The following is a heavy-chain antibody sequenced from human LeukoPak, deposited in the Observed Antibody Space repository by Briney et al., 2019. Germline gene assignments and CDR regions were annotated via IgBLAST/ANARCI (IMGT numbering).Heavy chain of an antibody. CDR3: ARENPGGGFDY. D-gene: IGHD3-10*01. CDR1: GYSISSGYY. J-gene: IGHJ4*02. CDR2: IYHSGST. Sequence: SETLSLTCTVSGYSISSGYYWGWIRQPPGKGLEWIGSIYHSGSTYYNPSLKSRVTISVDTSKNQFSLKLSSVTAADTAVYYWARENPGGGFDYGGQGTLVTVSS. V-gene: IGHV4-38-2*02.